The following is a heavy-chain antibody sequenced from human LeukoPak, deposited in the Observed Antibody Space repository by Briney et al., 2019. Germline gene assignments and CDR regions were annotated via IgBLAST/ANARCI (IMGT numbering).Heavy chain of an antibody. CDR3: AKLGSWELLPYFDY. D-gene: IGHD1-26*01. CDR2: ISGSGGST. Sequence: HAGGSLRLSCAASGFTFSSYAMSWVRQAPGKGLEWVSAISGSGGSTYYADSVKGRFTISRDNSKNTLYLQMNSLRAEDTAVYYCAKLGSWELLPYFDYWGQGTLVTVSS. V-gene: IGHV3-23*01. CDR1: GFTFSSYA. J-gene: IGHJ4*02.